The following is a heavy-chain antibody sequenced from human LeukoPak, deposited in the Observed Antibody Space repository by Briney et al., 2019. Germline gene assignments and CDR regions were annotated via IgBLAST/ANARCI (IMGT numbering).Heavy chain of an antibody. CDR3: AKGFNKSPQFGESR. CDR2: ISYDGSNK. CDR1: GFTFSSYG. Sequence: PGRSLRLSCAASGFTFSSYGMHWVRQAPGKGLEWVAVISYDGSNKYYADSVKGRFTISRDNSKNTLYLQMNSLRAEDTAVYYCAKGFNKSPQFGESRGGQGTMVTVSS. V-gene: IGHV3-30*18. D-gene: IGHD3-10*01. J-gene: IGHJ3*01.